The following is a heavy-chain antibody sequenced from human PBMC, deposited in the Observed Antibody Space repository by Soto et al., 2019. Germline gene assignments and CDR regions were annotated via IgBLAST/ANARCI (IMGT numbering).Heavy chain of an antibody. Sequence: ASVKVSCKASGYTFTSYDINWVRQATGQGLEWMGWMNPNSGNTGYAQKFQGRVTMTEDTSTDTAYMELSSLRSEDTAVYYCATEALAYDSSGYYGAGYWGQGTLVTVSS. CDR1: GYTFTSYD. CDR2: MNPNSGNT. J-gene: IGHJ4*02. D-gene: IGHD3-22*01. V-gene: IGHV1-8*01. CDR3: ATEALAYDSSGYYGAGY.